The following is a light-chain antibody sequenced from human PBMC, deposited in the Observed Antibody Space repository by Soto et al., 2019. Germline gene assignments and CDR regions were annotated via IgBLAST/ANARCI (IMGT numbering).Light chain of an antibody. CDR3: QQYETWPPFT. V-gene: IGKV3-15*01. Sequence: VMTQSPGTLSVSPGERATLSCRASESVTTNLAWYQQKPGQAPRLLIYGQSTRATGVPARFSGSGSVRDFTLTISSLQSEDFAISYCQQYETWPPFTFGQGT. CDR2: GQS. CDR1: ESVTTN. J-gene: IGKJ2*01.